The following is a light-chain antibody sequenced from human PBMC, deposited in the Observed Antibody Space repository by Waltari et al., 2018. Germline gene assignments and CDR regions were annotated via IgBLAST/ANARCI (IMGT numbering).Light chain of an antibody. V-gene: IGLV4-69*01. CDR1: SGHTTNI. Sequence: QLVLTQSPSASASLGASVKLTCTLSSGHTTNIIAWLQQKPEKGPRYLMKVNSDGSHNKGVEIPDRFSGSSSGAERYLTISSLQSEDEADYYCQTGGHGTWVFGGGTRLTVL. J-gene: IGLJ3*02. CDR3: QTGGHGTWV. CDR2: VNSDGSH.